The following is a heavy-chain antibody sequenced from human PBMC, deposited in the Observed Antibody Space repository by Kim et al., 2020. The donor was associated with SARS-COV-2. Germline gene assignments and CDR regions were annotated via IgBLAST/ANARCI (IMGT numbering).Heavy chain of an antibody. D-gene: IGHD3-22*01. J-gene: IGHJ3*02. CDR1: GFTVSNNY. CDR2: IYSGGST. CDR3: ASENLYYDSSGYNSGSFDI. Sequence: GGSLRLSCAASGFTVSNNYMSWVRQAPGKGLEWVSVIYSGGSTDYADSVKGRFTVSRDKSKNMLYLQMNSLGAEDTAVYYCASENLYYDSSGYNSGSFDIWGQVTMVTVSS. V-gene: IGHV3-66*01.